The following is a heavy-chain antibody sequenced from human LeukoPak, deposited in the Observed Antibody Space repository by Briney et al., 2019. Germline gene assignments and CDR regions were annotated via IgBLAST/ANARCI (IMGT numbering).Heavy chain of an antibody. V-gene: IGHV3-30*02. Sequence: GGSLRLSCAASGFTFSSYGMHWVRQAPGKGLEWVAFIRYDGSNKYYADSVKGRFTISRDNSKNTLYLQMNSLRAEDTAVYYCASTGIAVAGTEGRLYDYWGQGTLVTVSS. CDR3: ASTGIAVAGTEGRLYDY. J-gene: IGHJ4*02. CDR2: IRYDGSNK. D-gene: IGHD6-19*01. CDR1: GFTFSSYG.